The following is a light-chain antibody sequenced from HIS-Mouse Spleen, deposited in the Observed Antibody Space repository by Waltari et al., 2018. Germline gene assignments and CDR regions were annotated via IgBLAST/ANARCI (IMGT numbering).Light chain of an antibody. Sequence: EIVMTQSPATLSVSPGERATLSCRASQSVSSNLAWYQQKPGQAPTLLIYGASTRATGIPARCSGSGSGTEFTLTISSLQSEDFAVYYCQQYNNWPPYTFGQGTKLEIK. CDR3: QQYNNWPPYT. CDR1: QSVSSN. J-gene: IGKJ2*01. CDR2: GAS. V-gene: IGKV3-15*01.